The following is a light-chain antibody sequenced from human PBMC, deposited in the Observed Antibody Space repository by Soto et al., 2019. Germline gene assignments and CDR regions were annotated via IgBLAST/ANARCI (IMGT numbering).Light chain of an antibody. Sequence: EIVLPQSPGTLSLSPGERATLSCRASQSVSSSYLAWYQQKPGQAPRLLIYGASSRATGIPDRFSGSGSGTDFTLTISRLEPEDLALYYCQQYNDWPLTFGQGTKVDIK. CDR2: GAS. CDR1: QSVSSSY. CDR3: QQYNDWPLT. V-gene: IGKV3-20*01. J-gene: IGKJ1*01.